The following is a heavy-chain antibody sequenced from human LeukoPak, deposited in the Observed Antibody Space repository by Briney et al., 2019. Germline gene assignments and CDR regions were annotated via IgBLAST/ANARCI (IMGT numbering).Heavy chain of an antibody. Sequence: GGSLRLSCAASGFTFTTYWMAWVRQAPGKGLEWVANIKGDESARHQADSVKGRFTISRDNTQNSLYLQMSSLRADDTAVYYCARASANNYGLFDYWGQGTLVTVSS. CDR3: ARASANNYGLFDY. CDR1: GFTFTTYW. CDR2: IKGDESAR. J-gene: IGHJ4*02. D-gene: IGHD5-18*01. V-gene: IGHV3-7*01.